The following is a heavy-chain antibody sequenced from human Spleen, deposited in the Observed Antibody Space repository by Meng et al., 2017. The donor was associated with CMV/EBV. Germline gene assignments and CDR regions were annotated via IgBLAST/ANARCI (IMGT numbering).Heavy chain of an antibody. Sequence: SISSNHYYWGWVRQPPGKGLEWIGSIYYTGTTYSNPSLKRRVSISEVPSKNQFSLKLNSVTAADTAVYYCARHLTRHYSNIYYFDHWGQGALVTVSS. CDR3: ARHLTRHYSNIYYFDH. D-gene: IGHD4-11*01. CDR2: IYYTGTT. CDR1: SISSNHYY. J-gene: IGHJ4*02. V-gene: IGHV4-39*01.